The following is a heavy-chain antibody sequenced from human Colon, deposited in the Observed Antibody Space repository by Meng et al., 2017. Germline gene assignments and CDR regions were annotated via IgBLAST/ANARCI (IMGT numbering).Heavy chain of an antibody. D-gene: IGHD1/OR15-1a*01. CDR2: IRYDGSNI. CDR3: VRDGAGGTVFFGYFDY. Sequence: QVQLVQSGAEVKKPGASVKVSCKASGYTFTGYYVHWVRQAPGKGLECVAVIRYDGSNINYADSVKGRFTISRDNSKNTLSLQMNSLRVEDTAVYYCVRDGAGGTVFFGYFDYWGQGVLVTVSS. V-gene: IGHV3-30*04. J-gene: IGHJ4*02. CDR1: GYTFTGYY.